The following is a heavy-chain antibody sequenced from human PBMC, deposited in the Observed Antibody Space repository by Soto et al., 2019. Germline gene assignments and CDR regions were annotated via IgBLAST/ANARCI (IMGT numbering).Heavy chain of an antibody. CDR2: ISGSGGST. D-gene: IGHD6-19*01. CDR3: AKGSGQWLGSWFDH. V-gene: IGHV3-23*01. Sequence: VQLLESGGGLVQPGGSLRLSCAVSGFTFSNYAMSWVRQAPGKGLEWVSGISGSGGSTYYGDSVKGRFTISRDNSKTTLSLQNNSLSPEATAVYYCAKGSGQWLGSWFDHWGQGTLVTVSS. CDR1: GFTFSNYA. J-gene: IGHJ5*02.